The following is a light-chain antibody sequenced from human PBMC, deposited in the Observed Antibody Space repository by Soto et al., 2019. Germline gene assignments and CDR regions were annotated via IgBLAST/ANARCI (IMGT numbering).Light chain of an antibody. J-gene: IGKJ5*01. CDR3: QQYNNWPAIT. Sequence: DIQMTQSPSSLSASVGDRVTITCRASQSISSYLNWYQQKPGKAPKLLIYAASSLQSGVPSRFSGSGSGTDFTLTIGSLQSEDFAVYYCQQYNNWPAITFGQGTRLEIK. V-gene: IGKV1-39*01. CDR1: QSISSY. CDR2: AAS.